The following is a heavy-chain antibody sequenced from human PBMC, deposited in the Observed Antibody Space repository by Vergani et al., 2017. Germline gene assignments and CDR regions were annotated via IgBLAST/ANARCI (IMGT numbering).Heavy chain of an antibody. CDR2: INNSGST. J-gene: IGHJ6*02. CDR1: GGSFSGYY. CDR3: APLRPYGGGGSCYNADYGMDV. Sequence: QVQLQQWGAGLLKPSETLSLTCAVYGGSFSGYYWSWIRKPPGKGLEWIGEINNSGSTNYNPSLKSRVTISVDTSTNPFSLKLSSVPAADTAVYYCAPLRPYGGGGSCYNADYGMDVWGQGTTVTVS. V-gene: IGHV4-34*01. D-gene: IGHD2-15*01.